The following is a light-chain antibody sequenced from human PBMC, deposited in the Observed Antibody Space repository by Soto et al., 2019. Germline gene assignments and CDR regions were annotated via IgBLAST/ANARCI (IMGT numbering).Light chain of an antibody. CDR3: QQYNNYPYT. V-gene: IGKV1-5*03. CDR1: QGILGW. Sequence: DIQMTQSPSTLSASVGDRGTITCRASQGILGWLACYQQKPGKFPNLLIYKAAYLESGVPSRFSGSGSGTEFTLTISSLQPDDFATYYCQQYNNYPYTFGQGTKVDIK. J-gene: IGKJ2*01. CDR2: KAA.